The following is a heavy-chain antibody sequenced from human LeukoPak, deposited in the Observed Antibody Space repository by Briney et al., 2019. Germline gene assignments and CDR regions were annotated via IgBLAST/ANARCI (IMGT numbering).Heavy chain of an antibody. D-gene: IGHD6-6*01. CDR3: ALSLASRWDAYDY. V-gene: IGHV3-72*01. Sequence: GGSLRLSCAASGLTFSDHFLDWVRQAPGKGLEWVGRTRNKGPTYTAEYAASVKGRFTISRDGSANSLFLQVNSLKIEDTAVYYCALSLASRWDAYDYWGLGTLVTVSS. CDR2: TRNKGPTYTA. CDR1: GLTFSDHF. J-gene: IGHJ4*02.